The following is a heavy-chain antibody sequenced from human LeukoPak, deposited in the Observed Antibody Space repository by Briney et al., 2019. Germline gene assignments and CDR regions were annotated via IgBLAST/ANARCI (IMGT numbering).Heavy chain of an antibody. CDR3: ARDAPYCSGGSCYDPWFDP. CDR1: GGSFSGYY. Sequence: SETLSLTCAVYGGSFSGYYWSWIRQPPGKGLEWIGYIYYSGSTNYNPSLKSRVTISVDTSKNQFSLKLSSVTAADTAVYYCARDAPYCSGGSCYDPWFDPWGQGTLVTVSS. CDR2: IYYSGST. D-gene: IGHD2-15*01. V-gene: IGHV4-59*01. J-gene: IGHJ5*02.